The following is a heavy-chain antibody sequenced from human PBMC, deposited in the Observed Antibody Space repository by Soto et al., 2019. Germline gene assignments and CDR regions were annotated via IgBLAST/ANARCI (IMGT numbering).Heavy chain of an antibody. J-gene: IGHJ5*02. CDR1: GGSISSGDYY. Sequence: PSETLSLTCTVSGGSISSGDYYWSWIRQPPGKGLEWIGYIYYSGSTYYNPSLKSRVTISVDTSKNQFSLKLSSVTAADTAVYYCARVVRYCSSTSCYTWNWFDPWGQGTLVTVSS. D-gene: IGHD2-2*02. CDR3: ARVVRYCSSTSCYTWNWFDP. CDR2: IYYSGST. V-gene: IGHV4-30-4*01.